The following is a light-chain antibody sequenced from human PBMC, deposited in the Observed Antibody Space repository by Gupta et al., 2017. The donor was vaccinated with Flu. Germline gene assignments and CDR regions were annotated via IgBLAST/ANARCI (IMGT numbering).Light chain of an antibody. Sequence: PATLSVSPGERATRSCRASQSVSSNVDWYQQKPGQAPRLLIYGASTRATGIPARFSGSGSGTEFTLTISSLQSEDFAVYYCQQYNNWLWTFGQGTKVEIK. CDR1: QSVSSN. J-gene: IGKJ1*01. CDR3: QQYNNWLWT. CDR2: GAS. V-gene: IGKV3D-15*01.